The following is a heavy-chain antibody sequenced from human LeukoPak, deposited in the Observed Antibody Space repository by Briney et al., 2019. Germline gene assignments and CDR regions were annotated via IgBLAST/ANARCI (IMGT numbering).Heavy chain of an antibody. CDR3: ARESVAVTPLVDY. CDR2: ISYDGSNK. J-gene: IGHJ4*02. D-gene: IGHD6-19*01. CDR1: GFTFSSYA. V-gene: IGHV3-30*04. Sequence: PGGSLRLSCAASGFTFSSYAMHWVRQAPGKGLEWVAVISYDGSNKYYADSVKGRFTISRDNSKNTLYLQMNSLRAEDTAVYCCARESVAVTPLVDYWGQGTLVTVSS.